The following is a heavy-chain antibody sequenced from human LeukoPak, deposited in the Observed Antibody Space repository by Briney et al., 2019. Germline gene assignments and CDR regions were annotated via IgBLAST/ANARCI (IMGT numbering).Heavy chain of an antibody. D-gene: IGHD2-21*02. CDR3: AKLQRVTPFDC. V-gene: IGHV3-23*01. J-gene: IGHJ4*02. CDR1: GFTFSNYA. Sequence: GGSLRLSFAASGFTFSNYAMSWVRQAPGKGLEWVSAISGSGDNTHYADSVKGRFTISRDNSKNTLYLQMNSLRAEDTAVYYCAKLQRVTPFDCWGQGTLVTVSS. CDR2: ISGSGDNT.